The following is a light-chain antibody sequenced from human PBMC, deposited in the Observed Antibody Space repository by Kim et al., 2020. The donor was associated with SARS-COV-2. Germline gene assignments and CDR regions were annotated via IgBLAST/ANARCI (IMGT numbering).Light chain of an antibody. CDR1: QSISRNY. Sequence: SPGERATRSCRASQSISRNYLAWYQQKPGQAPRLLIYGASSRATGIPDRFSGSGSGTDFTLTISRLEPEDFAVYYCQQYGRSPKTFGQGTKVDIK. CDR2: GAS. V-gene: IGKV3-20*01. CDR3: QQYGRSPKT. J-gene: IGKJ1*01.